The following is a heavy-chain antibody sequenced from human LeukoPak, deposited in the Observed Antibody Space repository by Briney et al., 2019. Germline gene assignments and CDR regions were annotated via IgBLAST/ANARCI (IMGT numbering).Heavy chain of an antibody. CDR2: ISGSGDNT. J-gene: IGHJ4*02. V-gene: IGHV3-23*01. D-gene: IGHD3-22*01. CDR1: GFTFSSYA. CDR3: AKGSYYDSSGSFYFDY. Sequence: GGSLRLSCAASGFTFSSYAMSWVRQAPGKGLEWVSGISGSGDNTYHADSVKGRFTISRDNSKNTLYVQVNSLGTEDTAAYYCAKGSYYDSSGSFYFDYWGQGTLVTVSS.